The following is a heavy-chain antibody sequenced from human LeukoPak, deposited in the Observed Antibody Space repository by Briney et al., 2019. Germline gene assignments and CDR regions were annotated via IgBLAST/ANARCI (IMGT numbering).Heavy chain of an antibody. V-gene: IGHV4-59*08. CDR2: IYYSGST. Sequence: PSETLSLTCTVSRGSISSYYWSWIRQPPGKGLEWIGYIYYSGSTNYNPSLKSRVTISVDTSENQFSLKLSSVTAADTAVYYCARHGYFGSGSTYFYYGMDVWGQGTTVTVSS. CDR1: RGSISSYY. J-gene: IGHJ6*02. D-gene: IGHD3-10*01. CDR3: ARHGYFGSGSTYFYYGMDV.